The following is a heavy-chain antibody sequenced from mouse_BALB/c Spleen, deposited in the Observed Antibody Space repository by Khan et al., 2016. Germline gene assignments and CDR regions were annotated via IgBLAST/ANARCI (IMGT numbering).Heavy chain of an antibody. Sequence: VQLQPSGAELVKPGASVKLSCTASGFNIKDTYMHWVKQRPEQGLEWIGRIDPANGNTKYDPKFQGKATITADTSSNTAYLQLSSLTSEDTAVYYCAHYYGSSYAMDYWGQGTSVTVSS. CDR3: AHYYGSSYAMDY. CDR1: GFNIKDTY. J-gene: IGHJ4*01. D-gene: IGHD1-1*01. V-gene: IGHV14-3*02. CDR2: IDPANGNT.